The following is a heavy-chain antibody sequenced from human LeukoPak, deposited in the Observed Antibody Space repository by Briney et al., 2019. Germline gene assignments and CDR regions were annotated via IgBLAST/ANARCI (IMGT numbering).Heavy chain of an antibody. J-gene: IGHJ4*02. CDR1: GFTFSSYG. Sequence: GRSLRLSCAASGFTFSSYGMHWVRQAPGKGLEYVSVINTDGRITYYADSVKGRFTISRDNSKNTAYLQMGSLRGEDMAVYYCTRDGGSFCDFDYWGQGALVTVSS. CDR2: INTDGRIT. D-gene: IGHD1-26*01. CDR3: TRDGGSFCDFDY. V-gene: IGHV3-64*02.